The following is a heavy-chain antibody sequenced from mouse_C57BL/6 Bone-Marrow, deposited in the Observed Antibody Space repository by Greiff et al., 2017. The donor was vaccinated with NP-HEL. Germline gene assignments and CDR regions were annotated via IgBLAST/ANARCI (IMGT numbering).Heavy chain of an antibody. CDR2: IDPSDSYT. Sequence: QVQLQQPGAELVMPGASVKLSCKASGYTFTSYWMHWVKQRPGQGLEWIGEIDPSDSYTNYNQKFKGKSTLTVDKSSSTAYMQLSSLTSEDSAVYYCASYYSNSDYAMDYWGQGTSVTVSS. V-gene: IGHV1-69*01. CDR3: ASYYSNSDYAMDY. CDR1: GYTFTSYW. D-gene: IGHD2-5*01. J-gene: IGHJ4*01.